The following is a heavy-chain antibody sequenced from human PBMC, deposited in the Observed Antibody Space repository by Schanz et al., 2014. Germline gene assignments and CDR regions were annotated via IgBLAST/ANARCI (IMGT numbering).Heavy chain of an antibody. CDR3: ARDGYSVVVISPTESFDI. D-gene: IGHD2-21*01. J-gene: IGHJ3*02. Sequence: QVRLVESGGGGVHPGRPLSFSCEAFGSTLSSYGMHWVGQPQAKGLEWVAFINSDGTKRFYADSVKSRFTISRDNSRNTLYLQMNSLRAEDTAVYYCARDGYSVVVISPTESFDIWGQGTMVTVSP. V-gene: IGHV3-33*08. CDR1: GSTLSSYG. CDR2: INSDGTKR.